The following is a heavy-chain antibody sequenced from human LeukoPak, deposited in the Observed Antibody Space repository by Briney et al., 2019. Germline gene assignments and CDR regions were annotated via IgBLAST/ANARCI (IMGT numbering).Heavy chain of an antibody. Sequence: PSQTLSLTCTVSGGSISSGGYYWSWIRQHPGKGLGWIGYIYYSGSTYYNPSLKSRVTISVDTSKNQFSLKLSSVTAADTAVYYCAREHPGSYPLYYYYYGMDVWGQGTTVTVSS. CDR1: GGSISSGGYY. V-gene: IGHV4-31*03. J-gene: IGHJ6*02. CDR3: AREHPGSYPLYYYYYGMDV. CDR2: IYYSGST. D-gene: IGHD3-10*01.